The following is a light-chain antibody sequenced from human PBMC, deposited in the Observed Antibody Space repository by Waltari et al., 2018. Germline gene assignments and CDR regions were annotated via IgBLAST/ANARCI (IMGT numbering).Light chain of an antibody. CDR3: QQYQHYPLT. Sequence: DIQMTQSPSTLSASLGDRVTITCRASQSINNWLAWYQQKPGKAPKVLIYKASSLESGVPSRFSGSVSGTEFTLTISSLQPDDFATYYCQQYQHYPLTFGQGTKVEIK. J-gene: IGKJ1*01. V-gene: IGKV1-5*03. CDR1: QSINNW. CDR2: KAS.